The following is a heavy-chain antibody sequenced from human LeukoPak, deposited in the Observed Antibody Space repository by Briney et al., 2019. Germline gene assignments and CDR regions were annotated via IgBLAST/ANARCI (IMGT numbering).Heavy chain of an antibody. CDR2: INPSGGST. CDR1: GYTFTSYY. Sequence: GASVKVSCKASGYTFTSYYMHWVRQAPGQGLEWMGIINPSGGSTNYADSVKGRVTISRDNSKNTLYLQMNSLRAEDTAVYYCAKNYGSGSSVKYYYYMDVWGKGTTVTVSS. CDR3: AKNYGSGSSVKYYYYMDV. J-gene: IGHJ6*03. V-gene: IGHV1-46*04. D-gene: IGHD3-10*01.